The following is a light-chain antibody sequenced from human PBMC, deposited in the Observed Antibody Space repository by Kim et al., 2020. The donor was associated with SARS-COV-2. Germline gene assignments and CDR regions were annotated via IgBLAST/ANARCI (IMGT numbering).Light chain of an antibody. CDR2: KDS. CDR1: ALPKQY. V-gene: IGLV3-25*03. J-gene: IGLJ1*01. CDR3: QSVDSSGTYYV. Sequence: PGQTARITCSGDALPKQYAYWYQQKPGQAPVLLIYKDSKRPSGIPERFSGSSSGTTVTLTISGVQAEDEADYFCQSVDSSGTYYVFGAGTKVTVL.